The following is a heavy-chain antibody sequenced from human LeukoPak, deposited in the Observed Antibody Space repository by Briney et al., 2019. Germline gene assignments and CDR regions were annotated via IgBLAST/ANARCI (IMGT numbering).Heavy chain of an antibody. J-gene: IGHJ4*02. V-gene: IGHV4-39*07. CDR3: ARGRYGSGSYFFDY. D-gene: IGHD3-10*01. CDR1: GGSISSSSYY. Sequence: SETLSLTCTVSGGSISSSSYYWGWIRQPPGKGLEWIGSIYYSGSTYYNPSLKSRVTISVDTSKNQFSVKLNSVTAADTAVYYCARGRYGSGSYFFDYWGQGTLVTVSS. CDR2: IYYSGST.